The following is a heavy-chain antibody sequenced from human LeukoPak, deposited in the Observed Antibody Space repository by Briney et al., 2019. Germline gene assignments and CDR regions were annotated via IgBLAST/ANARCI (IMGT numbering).Heavy chain of an antibody. J-gene: IGHJ5*02. CDR2: ISAYNGNT. V-gene: IGHV1-18*01. CDR3: ARGPSAPRLLWFGELRRLWFDP. D-gene: IGHD3-10*01. Sequence: ASVKVSCKASGYTFTSYGISWVRQAPGQGLEWMGWISAYNGNTNYAQKLQGRVTMTTDTSTSTAYMELRSLRSDDTAVYYCARGPSAPRLLWFGELRRLWFDPWGQGTLVTVSS. CDR1: GYTFTSYG.